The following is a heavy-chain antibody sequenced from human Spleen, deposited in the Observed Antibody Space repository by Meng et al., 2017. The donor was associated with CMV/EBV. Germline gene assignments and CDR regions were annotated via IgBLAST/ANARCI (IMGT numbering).Heavy chain of an antibody. D-gene: IGHD2-2*01. V-gene: IGHV1-2*02. Sequence: ASVKVSCKASGNTFTGHYMHWVRQAPGQGLEWMGWINPNSGGTNYAQKFQGRVTMTRDTSISTAYMDLSRLRSEDTAVYYCARVGCSSTSCSTDYYYGMDVWGQGTTVTVSS. J-gene: IGHJ6*02. CDR1: GNTFTGHY. CDR2: INPNSGGT. CDR3: ARVGCSSTSCSTDYYYGMDV.